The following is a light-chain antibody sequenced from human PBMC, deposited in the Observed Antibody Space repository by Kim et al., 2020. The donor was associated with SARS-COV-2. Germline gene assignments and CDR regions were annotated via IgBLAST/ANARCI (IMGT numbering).Light chain of an antibody. Sequence: EIVMTQSPATLSVSPGERATLSCRASQSVSSNLAWYQQKPGQAPRLLIYGASTRATGIPARFSGSWSGTEFTLTISSLQSEDFAVYYCQQYDTFGQGTKLEI. J-gene: IGKJ2*01. V-gene: IGKV3-15*01. CDR2: GAS. CDR3: QQYDT. CDR1: QSVSSN.